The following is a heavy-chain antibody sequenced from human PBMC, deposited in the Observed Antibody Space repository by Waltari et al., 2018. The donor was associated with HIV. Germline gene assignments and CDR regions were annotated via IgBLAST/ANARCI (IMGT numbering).Heavy chain of an antibody. Sequence: QVQLVESGGGVVQPGRSLRLSCAASGCTFSSYGMHWVRQAPGKGLEWVAVISYDRSNKYYADSVKGRFTISRDNSKNTLYLQMNSLRAEDMAVYYCAKDARFLDLDYYYGMDVWGQGTTVTVSS. D-gene: IGHD3-3*01. V-gene: IGHV3-30*18. CDR1: GCTFSSYG. CDR3: AKDARFLDLDYYYGMDV. CDR2: ISYDRSNK. J-gene: IGHJ6*02.